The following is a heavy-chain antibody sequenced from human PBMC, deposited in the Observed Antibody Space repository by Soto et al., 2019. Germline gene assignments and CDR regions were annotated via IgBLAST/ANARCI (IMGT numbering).Heavy chain of an antibody. V-gene: IGHV4-59*08. Sequence: SETLSLTCTVSGGSIRDYFWTWIRQPPGKGLEWIGYVYYSGRTNYNPSLKSRVTISVDRSKNLFSLKLSSVTAADTAVYYCARVDILTVYGCMDVWGQGTTVTVSS. CDR1: GGSIRDYF. J-gene: IGHJ6*02. CDR2: VYYSGRT. CDR3: ARVDILTVYGCMDV. D-gene: IGHD3-9*01.